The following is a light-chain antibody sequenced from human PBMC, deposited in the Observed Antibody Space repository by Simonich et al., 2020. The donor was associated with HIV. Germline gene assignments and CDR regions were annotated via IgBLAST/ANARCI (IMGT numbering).Light chain of an antibody. CDR1: RSVLYSSNNNNY. CDR2: WAS. V-gene: IGKV4-1*01. Sequence: DIVMTQSPDSLAVSPGERATINCKSSRSVLYSSNNNNYVAWYQQKPGQPPKLLIYWASTRESGVPDRFSGSGSGTDFTLTISSLQAEDVAVYYCQQYYSTPLTFGPGTKVDIK. J-gene: IGKJ3*01. CDR3: QQYYSTPLT.